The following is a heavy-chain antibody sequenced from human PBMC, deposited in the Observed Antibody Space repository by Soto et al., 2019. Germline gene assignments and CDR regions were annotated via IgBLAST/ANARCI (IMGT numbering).Heavy chain of an antibody. V-gene: IGHV3-30*18. D-gene: IGHD3-10*01. J-gene: IGHJ4*02. CDR1: GFTFSNYG. CDR3: AKDSGRGSADYFFDY. CDR2: ISFDGGDK. Sequence: QVQLVESGGGVVQPGRSLRLSCAASGFTFSNYGMYWVRRDPGKGLEWVAVISFDGGDKKSADSVKGRFTISRDNSKNTLYLQMNSLRAEDTAVYYCAKDSGRGSADYFFDYWGRGTLVTVSS.